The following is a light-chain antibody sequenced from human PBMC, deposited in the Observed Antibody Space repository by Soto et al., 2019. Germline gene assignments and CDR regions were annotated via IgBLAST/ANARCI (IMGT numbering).Light chain of an antibody. Sequence: QSVLTQPASVSGSPGQSITISCTGTSSDVGGYNYVSWYQQHPGKAPKLMIYEVSNRPSGVSNRFSGSKSGNTASLTISGLQAEDEADYYCSSYTSRSSHYVFGTGTKVTVL. CDR3: SSYTSRSSHYV. CDR2: EVS. V-gene: IGLV2-14*01. CDR1: SSDVGGYNY. J-gene: IGLJ1*01.